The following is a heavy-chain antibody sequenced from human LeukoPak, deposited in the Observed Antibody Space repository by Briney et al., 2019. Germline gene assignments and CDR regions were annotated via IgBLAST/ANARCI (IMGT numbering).Heavy chain of an antibody. V-gene: IGHV1-2*02. J-gene: IGHJ4*02. CDR3: ASGSWQWLYYFDY. Sequence: ASVKVSCKASGYTFTGYYMHWVRQAPGQGLEWMGWINPNSGGTNYAQKFQGRVTITRNTSISTAYMELSSLRSEDTAVYYCASGSWQWLYYFDYWGQGTLVTVSS. D-gene: IGHD6-19*01. CDR2: INPNSGGT. CDR1: GYTFTGYY.